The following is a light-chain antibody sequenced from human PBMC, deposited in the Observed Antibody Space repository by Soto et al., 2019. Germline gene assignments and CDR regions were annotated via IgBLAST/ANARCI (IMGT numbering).Light chain of an antibody. CDR1: QSISFY. CDR2: DAS. V-gene: IGKV1-5*01. J-gene: IGKJ1*01. Sequence: DIQMTQSPSTLSASVGDRVTITCRASQSISFYLAWYQQKTGKAPKVLIWDASRLESGVPSRLSGSGSGTEFTLTISSLQPDDFATYYCQQYNSYSTWTFGQGTKVEIK. CDR3: QQYNSYSTWT.